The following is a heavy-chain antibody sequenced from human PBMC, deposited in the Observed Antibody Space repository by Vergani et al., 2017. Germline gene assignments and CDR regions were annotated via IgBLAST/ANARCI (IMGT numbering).Heavy chain of an antibody. CDR1: GGTFSSYA. V-gene: IGHV1-69*01. CDR2: IIPIFGTA. D-gene: IGHD3-3*01. J-gene: IGHJ6*02. CDR3: ASRDITIFGVVIIKGYYYYGMDV. Sequence: QVQLVQSGAEVKKPGSSVKVSCKASGGTFSSYAISWVRQAPGQGLEWMGGIIPIFGTANYAQKFQGRVTITADESTSTAYMALSSLRSEATAVYYCASRDITIFGVVIIKGYYYYGMDVWGQGTTVTVSS.